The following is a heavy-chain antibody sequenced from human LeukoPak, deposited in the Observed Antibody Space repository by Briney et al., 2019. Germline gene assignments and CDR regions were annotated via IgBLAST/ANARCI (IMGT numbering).Heavy chain of an antibody. CDR1: GFTFSSYG. D-gene: IGHD6-13*01. CDR3: ARVGDSSSWYWDWFDP. V-gene: IGHV3-30*02. CDR2: IRYDGSNK. J-gene: IGHJ5*02. Sequence: PGGSLRLSCAASGFTFSSYGMHWVRQAPGKGLEWVAFIRYDGSNKYYADSVKGRFTISRDNSKNTLYLQMNSLRAEDTAVYYCARVGDSSSWYWDWFDPWGQGTLVTVSS.